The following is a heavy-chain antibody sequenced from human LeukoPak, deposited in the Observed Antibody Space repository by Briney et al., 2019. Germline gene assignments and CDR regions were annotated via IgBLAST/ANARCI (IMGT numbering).Heavy chain of an antibody. D-gene: IGHD5-24*01. J-gene: IGHJ4*02. Sequence: GASVKVSCKASGGTFSSYAISWVRQAPGQGLEWMGGIIPIFGTANYAQKFQGRVTITADGSTSTAYMELSSLRSEDTAVYYCARGAGMATIDYYFDYWGQGTLVTVSS. CDR3: ARGAGMATIDYYFDY. CDR1: GGTFSSYA. CDR2: IIPIFGTA. V-gene: IGHV1-69*13.